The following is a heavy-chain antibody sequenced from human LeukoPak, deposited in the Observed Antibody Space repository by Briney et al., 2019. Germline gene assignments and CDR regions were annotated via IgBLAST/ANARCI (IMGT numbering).Heavy chain of an antibody. J-gene: IGHJ5*02. Sequence: SETLSLTCTVSGGSISSYYWSWIRQPPGKGLEWIGSAYFSGTTYYNPSLQSRVTISVDTSENRFSLKLTSVTAADTAVYYCARPNSSSWYYRVDPWGQGILVTVSS. CDR3: ARPNSSSWYYRVDP. CDR1: GGSISSYY. CDR2: AYFSGTT. D-gene: IGHD6-13*01. V-gene: IGHV4-59*05.